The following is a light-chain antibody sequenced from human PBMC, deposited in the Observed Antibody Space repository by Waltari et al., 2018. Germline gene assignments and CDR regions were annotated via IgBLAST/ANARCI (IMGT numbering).Light chain of an antibody. Sequence: DIVMTQPPDSLAVSLGERATINCKSSQRVLYSSNNKNYLAWYQQKPGQPPKLLFYWASTRESGVPDRFSGSGSGTDFTLTISSLQAEDVAVYYCQQYYTSPPYTFGQGTKLEIK. J-gene: IGKJ2*01. CDR1: QRVLYSSNNKNY. V-gene: IGKV4-1*01. CDR2: WAS. CDR3: QQYYTSPPYT.